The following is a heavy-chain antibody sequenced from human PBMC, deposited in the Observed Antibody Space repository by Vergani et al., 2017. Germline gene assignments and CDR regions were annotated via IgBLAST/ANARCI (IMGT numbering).Heavy chain of an antibody. Sequence: EVQLVESGGGLVKPGGSLRLSCAASGLTFSSYSMNWVRQAPGKGLEWVSSISSSSSFIYYADSVKGRFTISRDNAKNSLYLHMNSLRAEDTAVYYCARDVTTVTRGPDFDYWGQGTLVTVSS. J-gene: IGHJ4*02. V-gene: IGHV3-21*04. CDR3: ARDVTTVTRGPDFDY. D-gene: IGHD4-17*01. CDR1: GLTFSSYS. CDR2: ISSSSSFI.